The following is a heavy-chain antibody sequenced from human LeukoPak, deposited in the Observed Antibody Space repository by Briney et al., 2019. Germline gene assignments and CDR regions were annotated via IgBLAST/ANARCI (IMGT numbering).Heavy chain of an antibody. J-gene: IGHJ6*03. CDR3: ASSFLAPYYYYYMDV. CDR1: GYTFTSYG. CDR2: ISAYNGNT. Sequence: ASVKVSCKASGYTFTSYGISWMRQAPGQGLEWMGWISAYNGNTNYAQKLQGRVTMTTDTSTSTAYMELRSLRSDDTAVYYCASSFLAPYYYYYMDVWGKGTTVTVSS. D-gene: IGHD3-3*02. V-gene: IGHV1-18*01.